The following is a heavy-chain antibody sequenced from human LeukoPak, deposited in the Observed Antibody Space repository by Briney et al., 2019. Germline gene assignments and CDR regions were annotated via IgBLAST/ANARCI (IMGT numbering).Heavy chain of an antibody. J-gene: IGHJ4*02. Sequence: SETLSLTCTVSGGSISSGSYYWSWIRQPAGKGLEWIGRIYTSGSTNYNPSLKSRVTISVDTSKNQFSLKLSSVTAADTAVYYCARGGQKGLRFLEWLPSPFDYWGQGTLVTVSS. CDR3: ARGGQKGLRFLEWLPSPFDY. CDR2: IYTSGST. CDR1: GGSISSGSYY. D-gene: IGHD3-3*01. V-gene: IGHV4-61*02.